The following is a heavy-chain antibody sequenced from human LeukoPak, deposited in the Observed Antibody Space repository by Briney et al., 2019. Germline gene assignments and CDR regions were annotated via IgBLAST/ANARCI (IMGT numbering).Heavy chain of an antibody. D-gene: IGHD3-10*01. CDR2: TNTGNP. CDR3: ARDRYTMVRGERWFDP. Sequence: TNTGNPTYAQGFTGRFVFSLDTSVSTAYLQISSLKAEDTAVYYCARDRYTMVRGERWFDPWGQGTLVTVSS. J-gene: IGHJ5*02. V-gene: IGHV7-4-1*02.